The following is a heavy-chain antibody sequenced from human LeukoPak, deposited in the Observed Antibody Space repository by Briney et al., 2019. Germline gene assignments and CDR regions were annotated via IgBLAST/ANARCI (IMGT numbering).Heavy chain of an antibody. CDR2: IYYSGST. CDR1: GGSISSYY. V-gene: IGHV4-59*01. CDR3: ARGLLDGYTHPAAFDI. D-gene: IGHD5-24*01. J-gene: IGHJ3*02. Sequence: PSETLSLTCTVSGGSISSYYRSWIRQTPGKGLEWIGYIYYSGSTNYNPSLKSRVTISVDTSKNQFSLKLSSVTAADTAVYYCARGLLDGYTHPAAFDIWGQGTMVTVSS.